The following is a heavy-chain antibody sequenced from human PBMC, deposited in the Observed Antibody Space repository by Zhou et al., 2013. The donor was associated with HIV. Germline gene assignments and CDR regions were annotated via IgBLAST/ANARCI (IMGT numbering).Heavy chain of an antibody. V-gene: IGHV1-8*02. CDR2: MNPNSGNT. Sequence: VQLVQSGAEVKKPGSSVKVSCKASGGSFSSFYISWVRQAPGQGLEWMGGMNPNSGNTGYAQKFQGSVTMTRNTSISTAYMELSSLRSEDTAVYYCARAYKSGDDAFDIWGQGTMVTVSS. J-gene: IGHJ3*02. CDR3: ARAYKSGDDAFDI. CDR1: GGSFSSFY. D-gene: IGHD3-10*01.